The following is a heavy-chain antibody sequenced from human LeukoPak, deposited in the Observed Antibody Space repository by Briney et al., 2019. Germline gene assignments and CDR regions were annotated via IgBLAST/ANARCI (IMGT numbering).Heavy chain of an antibody. J-gene: IGHJ3*02. CDR3: ARAYVYSKYDFWSGYSNRPDAFDI. Sequence: ASVKVSCKASGYTFTSYYMHWVRQAPGQGLEWMGIINPSGGSTSYAQKFQGRVTMTRDTSTSTVYMELSSLRSEDTAVYYCARAYVYSKYDFWSGYSNRPDAFDIWGQGTMVTVSS. CDR2: INPSGGST. D-gene: IGHD3-3*01. V-gene: IGHV1-46*01. CDR1: GYTFTSYY.